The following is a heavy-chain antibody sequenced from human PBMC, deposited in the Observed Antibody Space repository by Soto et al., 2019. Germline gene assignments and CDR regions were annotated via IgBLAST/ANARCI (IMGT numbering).Heavy chain of an antibody. J-gene: IGHJ4*02. Sequence: PSETLSLTCTVSGGSISSSSYYWGWIRQPPGKGLEWIGSIYYSGSTYYNPSLKSRVTISVDTSKNQFSLKLSSVTAADTAVYYCARGAIPFRQLLWVRWGQGTLVTVSS. CDR2: IYYSGST. D-gene: IGHD2-2*01. CDR1: GGSISSSSYY. CDR3: ARGAIPFRQLLWVR. V-gene: IGHV4-39*01.